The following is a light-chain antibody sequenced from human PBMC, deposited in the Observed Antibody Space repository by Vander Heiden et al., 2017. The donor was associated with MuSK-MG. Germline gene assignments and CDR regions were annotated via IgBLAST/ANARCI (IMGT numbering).Light chain of an antibody. J-gene: IGKJ4*01. CDR2: GAS. CDR1: QSVSSN. Sequence: EIVMTQSPATLSVSPGERASQSVSSNLAWYQQKPGQAPRLLIYGASTRATGIPARFSGSGYGTEFTLTISSRQSEDFAVYYCQQDNNWPPLTFGGGTKVEIK. CDR3: QQDNNWPPLT. V-gene: IGKV3-15*01.